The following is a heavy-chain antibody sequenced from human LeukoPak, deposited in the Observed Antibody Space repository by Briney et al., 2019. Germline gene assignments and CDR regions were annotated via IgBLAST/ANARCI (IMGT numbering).Heavy chain of an antibody. Sequence: PSETLSLTCTVSGGSISSYYWSWIRQPPGKGLEWIGYIYYSGSTNYNPSLKSRVTISVDTSKNQFSLNLSSVTAADTAVYYCARQGGVPSWFDPWGQGTLVTVSS. D-gene: IGHD3-16*01. CDR2: IYYSGST. V-gene: IGHV4-59*01. CDR1: GGSISSYY. CDR3: ARQGGVPSWFDP. J-gene: IGHJ5*02.